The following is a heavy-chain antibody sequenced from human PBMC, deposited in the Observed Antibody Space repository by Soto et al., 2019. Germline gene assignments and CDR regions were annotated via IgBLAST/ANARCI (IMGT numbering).Heavy chain of an antibody. J-gene: IGHJ4*02. Sequence: QVHLVQSGAEVKRPGSSVKVSCKASGGTFSTYAVSWVRQVPGQGLEWMGGITPISDTPKYAPKFQGRVTITADESTTTAYMELSSLKSEDTAVYYCTSQEYSYGFMYDSWGQGTLVTVSS. CDR2: ITPISDTP. CDR1: GGTFSTYA. CDR3: TSQEYSYGFMYDS. V-gene: IGHV1-69*01. D-gene: IGHD5-18*01.